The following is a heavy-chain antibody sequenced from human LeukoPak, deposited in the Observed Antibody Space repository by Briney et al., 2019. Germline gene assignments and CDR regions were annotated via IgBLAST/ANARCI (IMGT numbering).Heavy chain of an antibody. CDR1: GFTFSSYG. V-gene: IGHV3-33*01. Sequence: GGSLRLSCAASGFTFSSYGMHWVRQAPGKGLEWVAVIWYDGSNKYYADSVKGRFTISRDNSKNTLYLQMNSLRAEDTAVYYCARDPTQDYDILTGTDYWGQGTLVTVSS. CDR3: ARDPTQDYDILTGTDY. D-gene: IGHD3-9*01. CDR2: IWYDGSNK. J-gene: IGHJ4*02.